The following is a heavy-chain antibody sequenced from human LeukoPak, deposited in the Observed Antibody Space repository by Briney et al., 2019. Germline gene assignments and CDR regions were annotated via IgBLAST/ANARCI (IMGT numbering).Heavy chain of an antibody. CDR3: AGSRYCSSTSCPPYYYGMDV. CDR2: INAGNGNT. D-gene: IGHD2-2*01. V-gene: IGHV1-3*01. Sequence: ASVKVSCKASGYTFTSYAMNWVRQAPGQGLEWMGWINAGNGNTKYSQKFQGRVTITRDTSASTAYMELSSLRSEDTAVYYCAGSRYCSSTSCPPYYYGMDVWGQGTTVTVSS. CDR1: GYTFTSYA. J-gene: IGHJ6*02.